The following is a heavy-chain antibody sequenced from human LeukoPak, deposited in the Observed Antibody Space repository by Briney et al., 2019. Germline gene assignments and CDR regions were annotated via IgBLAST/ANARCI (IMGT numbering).Heavy chain of an antibody. CDR2: ISWNSGSI. Sequence: GRSLRLSCAASGFTFDDYAMHWVRQAPGKGLEWVSGISWNSGSIGYADSVKGRFTIYRDNDKNSLYLQMNSLRAEDTALYYCAKDIPPRSYYYYGMDVWGQGTTVTVSS. CDR1: GFTFDDYA. J-gene: IGHJ6*02. CDR3: AKDIPPRSYYYYGMDV. V-gene: IGHV3-9*01. D-gene: IGHD3-3*01.